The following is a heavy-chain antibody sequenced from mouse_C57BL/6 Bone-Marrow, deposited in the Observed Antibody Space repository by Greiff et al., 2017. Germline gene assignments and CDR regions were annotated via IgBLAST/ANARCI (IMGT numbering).Heavy chain of an antibody. J-gene: IGHJ1*03. V-gene: IGHV1-26*01. CDR2: INPNNGGT. CDR1: GYTFTDYY. Sequence: EVQLQQSGPELVKPGASVKISCKASGYTFTDYYMNWVKQSHGKSLEWIGDINPNNGGTSYNQKFKGKATLTVDKSSSTAYMELRSLTSEDSAVYYCARSKGMVKCYWYFDVWGTGTTVTVSS. D-gene: IGHD2-2*01. CDR3: ARSKGMVKCYWYFDV.